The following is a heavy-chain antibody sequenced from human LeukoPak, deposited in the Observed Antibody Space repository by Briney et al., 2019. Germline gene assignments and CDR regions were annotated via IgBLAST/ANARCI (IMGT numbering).Heavy chain of an antibody. Sequence: ASVKVSCKASGYTFTGYYMHWVRQAPGQGLEWMGWINPNSGGTNYAQKFQGRVTMTRDTSISTAYMELSRLRSDDTAVYYCARELRSNEWELPFDPWGQGTLVTVSS. D-gene: IGHD1-26*01. CDR3: ARELRSNEWELPFDP. CDR1: GYTFTGYY. J-gene: IGHJ5*02. V-gene: IGHV1-2*02. CDR2: INPNSGGT.